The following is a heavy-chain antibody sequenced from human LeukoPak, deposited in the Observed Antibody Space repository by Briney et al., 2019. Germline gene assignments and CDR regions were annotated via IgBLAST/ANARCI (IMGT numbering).Heavy chain of an antibody. V-gene: IGHV1-2*02. CDR1: GYTFTGYY. CDR2: INPNSGGT. CDR3: ARDPVGAGNSYYFDY. J-gene: IGHJ4*02. Sequence: ASVKVSCKASGYTFTGYYMHWVRQAPGQGLEWMGWINPNSGGTNYAQKFQGRVTMTRDTSISTAYMELSRLRSDDTAVCYCARDPVGAGNSYYFDYWGQGTLVTVSS. D-gene: IGHD1-26*01.